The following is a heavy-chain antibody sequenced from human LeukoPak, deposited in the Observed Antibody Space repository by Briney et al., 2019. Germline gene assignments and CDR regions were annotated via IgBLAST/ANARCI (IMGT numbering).Heavy chain of an antibody. CDR2: LRGNGDA. J-gene: IGHJ4*02. V-gene: IGHV3-23*01. CDR1: GFTFSSYA. Sequence: GGSLRLYCVASGFTFSSYAMSWVRETPARGLEWVSSLRGNGDAFYADSVKGRFTLSRDESRNTVYLQLNKLRVEDTAIYYCAKASWVSTADAVLWGQGTVVTVSS. CDR3: AKASWVSTADAVL. D-gene: IGHD3-16*01.